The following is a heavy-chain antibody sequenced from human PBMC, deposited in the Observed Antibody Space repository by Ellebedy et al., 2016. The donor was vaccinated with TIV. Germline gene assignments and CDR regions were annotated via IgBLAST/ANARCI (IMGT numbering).Heavy chain of an antibody. Sequence: ASVKVSCXASGYTFTSYYMHWVRQAPGQGLEWMGIINPSGGSTSYAQKFQGRVTMTRDTSISTAYMELSRLRSDDTAVYYCARDMELARGLPENWFDPWGQGTLVTVSS. V-gene: IGHV1-46*01. CDR1: GYTFTSYY. D-gene: IGHD3-3*02. CDR3: ARDMELARGLPENWFDP. CDR2: INPSGGST. J-gene: IGHJ5*02.